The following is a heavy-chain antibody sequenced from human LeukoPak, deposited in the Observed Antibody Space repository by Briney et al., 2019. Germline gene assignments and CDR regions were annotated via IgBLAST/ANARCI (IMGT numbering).Heavy chain of an antibody. J-gene: IGHJ4*02. V-gene: IGHV5-51*01. Sequence: PGASLKISCKGSGYGFTSYWIGWVRRMPGKGREWMGIIYPGDSDTSYSPSFQGQVTISADKSISTAYLQWSSLKASDTAMYYCARLSGWFGEFYFDYWGQGTLVTVSS. CDR1: GYGFTSYW. CDR2: IYPGDSDT. CDR3: ARLSGWFGEFYFDY. D-gene: IGHD3-10*01.